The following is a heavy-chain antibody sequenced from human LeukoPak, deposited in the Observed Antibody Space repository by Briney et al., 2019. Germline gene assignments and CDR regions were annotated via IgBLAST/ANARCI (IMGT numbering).Heavy chain of an antibody. CDR3: ARGAGNTVSTRFFDY. Sequence: GGSLRLSCAASGFTVSSNYMNWVRQAPGKGLEWVSVIFGGGSTNYADSVKGRFTISSDNSMSTVYLQMNSLRAEDTAVYYCARGAGNTVSTRFFDYWGRGTLVSVST. CDR2: IFGGGST. J-gene: IGHJ4*02. D-gene: IGHD5/OR15-5a*01. CDR1: GFTVSSNY. V-gene: IGHV3-53*01.